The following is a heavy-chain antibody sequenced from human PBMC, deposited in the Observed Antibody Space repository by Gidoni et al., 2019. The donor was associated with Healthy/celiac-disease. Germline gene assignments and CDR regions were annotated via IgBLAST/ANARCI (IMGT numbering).Heavy chain of an antibody. CDR1: GFTFSSYA. V-gene: IGHV3-30*01. CDR3: ARDRGLRFLEMYYGMDV. CDR2: ISYDGSNK. J-gene: IGHJ6*02. D-gene: IGHD3-3*01. Sequence: VQLVESGGGVVQPGRSLRLSFAASGFTFSSYAMHWVRQAPGKGLEWVAVISYDGSNKYYADSVKGRFTISRDNSENTLYLQMNSLRAEDTAVYYCARDRGLRFLEMYYGMDVWGQGTTVTVSS.